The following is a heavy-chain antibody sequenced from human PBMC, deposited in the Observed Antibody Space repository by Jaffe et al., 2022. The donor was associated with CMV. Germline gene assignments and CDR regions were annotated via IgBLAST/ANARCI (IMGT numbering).Heavy chain of an antibody. Sequence: EVQLVESGGVVVQPGGSLRLSCAASGFTFDDYTMHWVRQAPGKGLEWVSLISWDGGSTYYADSVKGRFTISRDNSKNSLYLQMNSLRTEDTALYYCAKDADTAMADWYFDLWGRGTLVTVSS. J-gene: IGHJ2*01. CDR3: AKDADTAMADWYFDL. CDR1: GFTFDDYT. CDR2: ISWDGGST. D-gene: IGHD5-18*01. V-gene: IGHV3-43*01.